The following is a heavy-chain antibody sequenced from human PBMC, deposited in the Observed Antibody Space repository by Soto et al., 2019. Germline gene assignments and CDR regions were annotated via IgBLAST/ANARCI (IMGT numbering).Heavy chain of an antibody. CDR2: SISGGNT. CDR3: AKAPSSDCNSGACSLRS. D-gene: IGHD2-21*01. Sequence: EVQLLESGGGLVQPGGSLRLSCAASGFTFSNYGMSWVRQAPGKGLEWVSSISGGNTFYAGSVKGRFTISRDNSKHTLYLQMNSLTAEDTAVYYCAKAPSSDCNSGACSLRSWGQGTLVTVSS. J-gene: IGHJ5*02. CDR1: GFTFSNYG. V-gene: IGHV3-23*01.